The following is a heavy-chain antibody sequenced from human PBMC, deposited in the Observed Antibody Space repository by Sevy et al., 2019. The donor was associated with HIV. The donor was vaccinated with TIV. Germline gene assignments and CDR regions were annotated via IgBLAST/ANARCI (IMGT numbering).Heavy chain of an antibody. CDR1: GFTFSSYA. D-gene: IGHD6-13*01. J-gene: IGHJ4*02. CDR2: ISYDGSNK. Sequence: GGSLRLSCAASGFTFSSYAMHWVRQAPGKGLEWVAVISYDGSNKYYADSVKGRFTISRDNSKNTLYLQMNSLRAGDTAVYYCARPRRGIAAAGTAGPFDYWGQGTLVTVSS. CDR3: ARPRRGIAAAGTAGPFDY. V-gene: IGHV3-30*04.